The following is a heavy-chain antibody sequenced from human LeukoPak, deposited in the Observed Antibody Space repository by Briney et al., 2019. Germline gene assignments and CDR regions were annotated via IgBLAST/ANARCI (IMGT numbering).Heavy chain of an antibody. J-gene: IGHJ5*02. Sequence: GASVKVSCKASGGTFSKYALIWVRQAPGQGLEWMGAIIPFLDTSNYPPKFQDRVTITTDESTSTAYMDLSSLRSDDTAVYYCARAQAGNYDWPLDLWGQGTLVTVSS. CDR1: GGTFSKYA. D-gene: IGHD5-12*01. V-gene: IGHV1-69*05. CDR2: IIPFLDTS. CDR3: ARAQAGNYDWPLDL.